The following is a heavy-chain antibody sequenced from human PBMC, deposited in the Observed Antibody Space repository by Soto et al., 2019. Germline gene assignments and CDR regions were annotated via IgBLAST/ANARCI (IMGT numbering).Heavy chain of an antibody. V-gene: IGHV4-59*08. D-gene: IGHD2-15*01. CDR2: IYYSGST. J-gene: IGHJ3*01. CDR1: GGSISSYY. Sequence: SETLSRTCTVSGGSISSYYWSWIRQPPGKGQEWIGYIYYSGSTNYNPSLKSRVTISVDTSKNQFSLKLTSVTAADAAVYYCSRLVRYCSGGSCYFTRDAFDLWGQGTMVTVS. CDR3: SRLVRYCSGGSCYFTRDAFDL.